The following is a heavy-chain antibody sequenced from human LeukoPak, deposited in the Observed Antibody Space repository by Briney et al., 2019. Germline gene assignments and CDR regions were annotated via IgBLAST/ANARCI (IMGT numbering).Heavy chain of an antibody. Sequence: SETLSLTCTVSGGSISSYDWGWIRQPAGKGLEGIGRIYTSGSTNYNPSLKSRVIMSVDTSKNQFALYLSSVTAADTAVYYCARIPSGSYNQYDYWGQGTLVTVSS. J-gene: IGHJ4*02. CDR1: GGSISSYD. V-gene: IGHV4-4*07. D-gene: IGHD1-26*01. CDR2: IYTSGST. CDR3: ARIPSGSYNQYDY.